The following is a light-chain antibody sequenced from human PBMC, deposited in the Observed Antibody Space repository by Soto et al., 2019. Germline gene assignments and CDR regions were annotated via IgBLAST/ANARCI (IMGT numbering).Light chain of an antibody. CDR1: QGISTH. J-gene: IGKJ4*01. V-gene: IGKV1-9*01. CDR2: LAS. CDR3: QQLNAYPLT. Sequence: IQLTQSPSSLSASVGDRVTITCRASQGISTHLAWYQQKPGKAPKLLIYLASTLQSGAPSRFSGSGSGTDFTLTSSSLQPEDFATYYCQQLNAYPLTFGGGTKVEIK.